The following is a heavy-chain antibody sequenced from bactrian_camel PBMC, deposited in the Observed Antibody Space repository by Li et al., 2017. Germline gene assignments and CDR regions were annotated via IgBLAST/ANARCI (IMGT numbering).Heavy chain of an antibody. CDR3: AAVNWCGDWVDVWMNY. D-gene: IGHD3*01. CDR2: ISTAGGWR. Sequence: QLVESGGGSVQSGGSLKLSCITSGYGYNAYSSMGWFRQAPGKEREGVAAISTAGGWRVYDDSVMGRFTISQDYAKNTVYLQMNSLKPEDTAMYYCAAVNWCGDWVDVWMNYWGQGTQVTVS. V-gene: IGHV3S28*01. J-gene: IGHJ4*01. CDR1: GYGYNAYS.